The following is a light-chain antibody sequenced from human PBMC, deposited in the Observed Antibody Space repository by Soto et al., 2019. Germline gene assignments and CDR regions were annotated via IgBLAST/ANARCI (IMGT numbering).Light chain of an antibody. Sequence: EIVLTQSPGTRSLSPGERATLSCRASQFVSSNSLAWYQQKRGQAPRLLIHDASSRATGIPDRFSGSGSGTDFTLTISRLEPEDFAVYYCQQYAGSPRTFGQGTKVDIK. J-gene: IGKJ1*01. CDR2: DAS. CDR1: QFVSSNS. V-gene: IGKV3-20*01. CDR3: QQYAGSPRT.